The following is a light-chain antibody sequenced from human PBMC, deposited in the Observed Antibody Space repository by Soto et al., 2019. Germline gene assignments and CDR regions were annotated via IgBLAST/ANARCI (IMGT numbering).Light chain of an antibody. CDR3: VLYMGSGISV. Sequence: QAVVTQEPSFSVSPGGTVTLTCGLSSGSVSTNYYPSWYQQTPGQAPRTLIYSTNTRSSGVPDRFSDSILGNKAALTITGAQADDESDYYCVLYMGSGISVFGGGTKLTVL. V-gene: IGLV8-61*01. CDR2: STN. J-gene: IGLJ2*01. CDR1: SGSVSTNYY.